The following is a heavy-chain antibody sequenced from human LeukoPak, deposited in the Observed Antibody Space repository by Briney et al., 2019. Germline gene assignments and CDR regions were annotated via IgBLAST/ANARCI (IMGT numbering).Heavy chain of an antibody. CDR2: IYYSGST. Sequence: PSETLSLTCTVSGGSISSYYWSWIRQPPGKGLEWIGYIYYSGSTSYNPSLKSRVTISVDTSKNQFSLKLSSVTAADTAVYYCARRTGSGSYYKELLAFYIWGQGTMVTVSS. J-gene: IGHJ3*02. CDR3: ARRTGSGSYYKELLAFYI. V-gene: IGHV4-59*01. D-gene: IGHD3-10*01. CDR1: GGSISSYY.